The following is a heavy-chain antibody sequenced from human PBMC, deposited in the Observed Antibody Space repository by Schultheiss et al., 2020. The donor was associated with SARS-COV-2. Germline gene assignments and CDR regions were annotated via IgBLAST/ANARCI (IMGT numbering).Heavy chain of an antibody. CDR3: ARDPGSSSWNEVVFDY. CDR2: IYYSGST. V-gene: IGHV4-59*01. J-gene: IGHJ4*02. Sequence: SQTLSLTCTVSGGSISSYYWSWIRQPPGKGLEWIGYIYYSGSTNYNPSLKSRVTISVDTSKNQFSLKLSSVTAADTAVYYCARDPGSSSWNEVVFDYWGQGTLVTVS. CDR1: GGSISSYY. D-gene: IGHD6-13*01.